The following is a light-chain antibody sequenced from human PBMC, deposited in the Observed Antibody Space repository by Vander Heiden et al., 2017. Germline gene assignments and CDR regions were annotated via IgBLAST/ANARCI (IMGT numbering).Light chain of an antibody. J-gene: IGKJ1*01. CDR1: QSISSY. CDR2: DAS. Sequence: DIQMTQSPSSLSASVGDRVTITCRASQSISSYLNWYQHKPGKAPKVLIYDASSLQSGVPSRFSGSGSGTDFTLTIDSLQPEDFATYYCQQSYSTPRTLGQGTKVEIK. V-gene: IGKV1-39*01. CDR3: QQSYSTPRT.